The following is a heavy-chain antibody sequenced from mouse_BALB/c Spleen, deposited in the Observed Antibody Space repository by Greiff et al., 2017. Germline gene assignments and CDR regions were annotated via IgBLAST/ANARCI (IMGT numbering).Heavy chain of an antibody. D-gene: IGHD2-14*01. CDR2: INPSSGYT. V-gene: IGHV1-4*01. Sequence: QVQLKESGAELARPGASVKMSCKASGYTFTSYTMHWVKQRPGQGLEWIGYINPSSGYTNYNQKFKDKATLTADKSSSTAYMQLSSLTSEDSAVYYCASSYYRYAMDYWGQGTSVTVSS. J-gene: IGHJ4*01. CDR1: GYTFTSYT. CDR3: ASSYYRYAMDY.